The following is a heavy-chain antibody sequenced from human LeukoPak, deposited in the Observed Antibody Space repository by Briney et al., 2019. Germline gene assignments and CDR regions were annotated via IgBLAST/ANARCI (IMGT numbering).Heavy chain of an antibody. V-gene: IGHV3-23*01. CDR2: ISGSGGST. D-gene: IGHD6-13*01. CDR1: GFTFSSYG. CDR3: AKILGSWYGYYYYHMDV. J-gene: IGHJ6*03. Sequence: GGSLRLSCAASGFTFSSYGMSWVRQAPGKGLEWVSAISGSGGSTYYADSVKGRFTISRDNSKNTLYLQMNSLRAEDTAVYYCAKILGSWYGYYYYHMDVWGKGTTVTVSS.